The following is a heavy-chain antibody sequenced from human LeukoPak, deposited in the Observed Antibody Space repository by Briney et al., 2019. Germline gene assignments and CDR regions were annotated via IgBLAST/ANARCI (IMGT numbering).Heavy chain of an antibody. CDR2: IIPIFGTA. J-gene: IGHJ6*02. Sequence: ASVKVSCKASGGTFSSYAISWVRQAPGQGLEWMGGIIPIFGTANYAQKFQGRVTITADESTSTAYMELSSLRSEDTAVYYCARDHCTNGVCYTDYYYYGMDVWGQGTTVTASS. D-gene: IGHD2-8*01. V-gene: IGHV1-69*13. CDR1: GGTFSSYA. CDR3: ARDHCTNGVCYTDYYYYGMDV.